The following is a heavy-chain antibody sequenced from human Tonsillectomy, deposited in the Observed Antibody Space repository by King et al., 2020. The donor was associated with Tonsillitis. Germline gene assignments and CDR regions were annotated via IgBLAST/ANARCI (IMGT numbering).Heavy chain of an antibody. CDR2: ISYDGSNK. CDR1: GFTFSSYG. CDR3: ARATLPRYYDILTGYYYYYYYGMDV. D-gene: IGHD3-9*01. V-gene: IGHV3-33*05. J-gene: IGHJ6*02. Sequence: VQLVESGGGVVQPGRSLRLSCAASGFTFSSYGMHWVRQAPGKGLEWVAVISYDGSNKYYADSVKGRFTISRDNSKNTLYLQMNSLRAEDTAVYYCARATLPRYYDILTGYYYYYYYGMDVWGQGTTVTVSS.